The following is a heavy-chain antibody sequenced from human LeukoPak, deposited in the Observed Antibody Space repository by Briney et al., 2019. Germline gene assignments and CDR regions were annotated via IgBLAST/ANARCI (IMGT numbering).Heavy chain of an antibody. CDR1: GFTLNSYV. Sequence: RGSLTLSCLASGFTLNSYVMNWVRQAPGKGLEWVSSIIGRGDSTFYADSVKGRPTLSRDNSKNTLSLQMNSLRADGPAVYYCAKGDLPLLYGGAFDSWGQGILVTVSS. J-gene: IGHJ4*02. V-gene: IGHV3-23*01. D-gene: IGHD2-2*02. CDR3: AKGDLPLLYGGAFDS. CDR2: IIGRGDST.